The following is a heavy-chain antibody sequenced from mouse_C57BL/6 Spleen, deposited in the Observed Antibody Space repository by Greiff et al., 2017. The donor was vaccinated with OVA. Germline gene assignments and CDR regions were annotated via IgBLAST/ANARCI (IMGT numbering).Heavy chain of an antibody. J-gene: IGHJ3*01. CDR3: ARRASSGAWFAY. Sequence: VQLQQSGAELARPGASVKLSCKASGYTFTSYGISWVKQRTGQGLEWIGEIYPRSGNTYYNEKFKGKATLTADKSSSTAYMELRSLTSEDSAVYFCARRASSGAWFAYWGKGTLVTVSA. D-gene: IGHD3-2*02. CDR1: GYTFTSYG. CDR2: IYPRSGNT. V-gene: IGHV1-81*01.